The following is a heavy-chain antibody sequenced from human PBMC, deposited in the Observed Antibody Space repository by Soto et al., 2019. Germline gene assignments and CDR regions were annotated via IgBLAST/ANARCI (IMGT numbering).Heavy chain of an antibody. CDR2: TYYRFKWYN. CDR1: GDRVSSDSAA. CDR3: ASLSLTGGAFDI. J-gene: IGHJ3*02. D-gene: IGHD2-8*02. V-gene: IGHV6-1*01. Sequence: SQTLSLTCAISGDRVSSDSAAWDWIRQSPSRGLEGLERTYYRFKWYNDDAVSVKSRITINPDTSKNQFYLQLNSVTLEDAAVYYCASLSLTGGAFDIWGQGTMVTVSS.